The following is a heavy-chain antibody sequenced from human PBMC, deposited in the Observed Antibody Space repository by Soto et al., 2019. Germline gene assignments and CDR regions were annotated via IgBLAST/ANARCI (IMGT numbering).Heavy chain of an antibody. D-gene: IGHD2-2*01. J-gene: IGHJ6*02. CDR1: GYSFTSYW. V-gene: IGHV5-10-1*01. Sequence: PGESLKISCKGSGYSFTSYWISWVRQMPGKGLEWMGRIDPSDSYTNYSPSFQGHVTISADKSISTAYLQWSSLKASDTAMYYCARIPPGDLFFPIVVVPAAIYGMDVWGQGTTVTVSS. CDR3: ARIPPGDLFFPIVVVPAAIYGMDV. CDR2: IDPSDSYT.